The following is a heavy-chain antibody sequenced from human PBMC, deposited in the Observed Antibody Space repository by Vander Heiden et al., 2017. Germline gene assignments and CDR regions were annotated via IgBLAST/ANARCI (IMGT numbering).Heavy chain of an antibody. CDR3: ATGGLIVVVTATYHFDY. J-gene: IGHJ4*02. Sequence: QVQLVESGGDVVQPGRSLRLSCAASGFTFSSYGMHWVRQAPGKGLEWVAVISYEGSNKYYADSVKGRFTISRDNSKNTLYLQMNSLRAEDTAVYYCATGGLIVVVTATYHFDYWGQGTLVTVSS. D-gene: IGHD2-21*02. V-gene: IGHV3-30*03. CDR2: ISYEGSNK. CDR1: GFTFSSYG.